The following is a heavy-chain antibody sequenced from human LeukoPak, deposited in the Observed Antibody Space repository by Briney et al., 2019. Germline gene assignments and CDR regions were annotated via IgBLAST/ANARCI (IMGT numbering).Heavy chain of an antibody. D-gene: IGHD1-26*01. CDR3: ARVSGSTYYYYYGMDV. Sequence: SETLSLTCTVSGGSISSYYWSWIRQPAGKGLEWIGRIYTSGSTNYNPSLKSRATMSVDTSKNQFSLKLSSVTAADTAVYYCARVSGSTYYYYYGMDVWGQGTTVTVSS. V-gene: IGHV4-4*07. J-gene: IGHJ6*02. CDR2: IYTSGST. CDR1: GGSISSYY.